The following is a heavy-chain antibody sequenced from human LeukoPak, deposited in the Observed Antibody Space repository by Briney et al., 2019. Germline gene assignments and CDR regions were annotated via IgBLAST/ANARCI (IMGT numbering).Heavy chain of an antibody. Sequence: GGSLRLSCAASGFTFSSYWMHWVRQAPGKGLVWVSRIKSDGSSTNYADSVKGRFTISRDNSKNTLYLQMNSLRAEDTAVYYCANGWDGVDAFDIWGQGTMVTVSS. V-gene: IGHV3-74*01. CDR2: IKSDGSST. CDR3: ANGWDGVDAFDI. D-gene: IGHD3-16*01. CDR1: GFTFSSYW. J-gene: IGHJ3*02.